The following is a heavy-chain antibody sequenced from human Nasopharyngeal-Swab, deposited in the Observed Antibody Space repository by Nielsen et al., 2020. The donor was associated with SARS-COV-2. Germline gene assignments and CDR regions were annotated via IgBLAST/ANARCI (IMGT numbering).Heavy chain of an antibody. CDR3: ARGGGWYGFDY. Sequence: GESLKISCAASGFTFSSYWMPWVRQAPGKGLEWVANIKQDGSEKYYVDSVKGRFSISRDNTKNSLYLQMNSLRAEDTAVYYCARGGGWYGFDYWGQGTLVTVSS. CDR2: IKQDGSEK. CDR1: GFTFSSYW. V-gene: IGHV3-7*01. D-gene: IGHD6-19*01. J-gene: IGHJ4*02.